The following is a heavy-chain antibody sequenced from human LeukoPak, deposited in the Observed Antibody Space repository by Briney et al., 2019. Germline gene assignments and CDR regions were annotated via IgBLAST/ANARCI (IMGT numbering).Heavy chain of an antibody. D-gene: IGHD1-26*01. Sequence: GGSLRLSCAASGFTLSSYWMSWVRQAPGMGLEWVANINEDGSKKFYVDSVKGRFTISRDNAKNSLYLQMNSLRAEDTAVYYCAREKLGIVGALGYFDYWGQGTLVTVSS. V-gene: IGHV3-7*01. J-gene: IGHJ4*02. CDR3: AREKLGIVGALGYFDY. CDR1: GFTLSSYW. CDR2: INEDGSKK.